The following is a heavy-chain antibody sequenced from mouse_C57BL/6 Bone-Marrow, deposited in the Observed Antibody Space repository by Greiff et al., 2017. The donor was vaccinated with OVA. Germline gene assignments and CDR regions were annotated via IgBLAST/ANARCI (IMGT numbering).Heavy chain of an antibody. J-gene: IGHJ4*01. Sequence: QVQLQQSGAELVRPGTSVKMSCKASRYTFTNYWIGWAKQRPGHGLEWIGDIYPGGGYTNYNEKFKGKATLTADKSSSTAYMQFSSLTSEDSAIYYCARYPSYYYGSSYAMDYWGQGTSVTVSS. CDR2: IYPGGGYT. V-gene: IGHV1-63*01. D-gene: IGHD1-1*01. CDR1: RYTFTNYW. CDR3: ARYPSYYYGSSYAMDY.